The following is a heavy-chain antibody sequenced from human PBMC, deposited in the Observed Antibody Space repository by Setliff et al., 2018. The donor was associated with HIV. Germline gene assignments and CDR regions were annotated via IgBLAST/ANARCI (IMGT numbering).Heavy chain of an antibody. Sequence: PSETLSLTCTVSGGSISSSSYYWGWIRQPPGEGLEWVGSIYNSGSRYYNPSLNSRVTISADTSKNQFSLKLSSVTAADTAVYYCAKSDTTMDGGTPFYMDVWGKGTTVTVSS. CDR2: IYNSGSR. D-gene: IGHD3-10*01. V-gene: IGHV4-39*01. CDR1: GGSISSSSYY. CDR3: AKSDTTMDGGTPFYMDV. J-gene: IGHJ6*03.